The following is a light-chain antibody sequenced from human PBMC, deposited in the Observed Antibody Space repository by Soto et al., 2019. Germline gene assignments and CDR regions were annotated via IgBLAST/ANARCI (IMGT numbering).Light chain of an antibody. CDR1: QGISNY. V-gene: IGKV1-27*01. J-gene: IGKJ1*01. CDR2: AAS. CDR3: QKYNNAPRT. Sequence: DIQMTQSLSYLSASVGDTVTITCRASQGISNYLAWYQQKPGQVPNLLIYAASTLQSGVPSRFSGSGSGTDFTLTISSLRPEDVATYYCQKYNNAPRTFGQGTKEEI.